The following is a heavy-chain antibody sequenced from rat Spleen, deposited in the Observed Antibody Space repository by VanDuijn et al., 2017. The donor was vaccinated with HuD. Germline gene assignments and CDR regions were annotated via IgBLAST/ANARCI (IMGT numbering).Heavy chain of an antibody. V-gene: IGHV5-29*01. CDR2: ISYDGSST. J-gene: IGHJ3*01. D-gene: IGHD1-3*01. CDR3: ARHGVATGNWFAY. Sequence: EVQLVESGGGLVQPGRSLKLSCAASGFTFSNYGMAWVRQAPTKGLEWVATISYDGSSTYYRDSVKGRFTISRDNAKSTLYLQMDSLRSEDTATYYCARHGVATGNWFAYWGQGTLVTVSS. CDR1: GFTFSNYG.